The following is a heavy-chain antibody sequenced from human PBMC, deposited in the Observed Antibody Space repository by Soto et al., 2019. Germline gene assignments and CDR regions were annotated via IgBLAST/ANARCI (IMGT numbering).Heavy chain of an antibody. V-gene: IGHV3-30*18. CDR3: AKGAVTTSLYYFDY. D-gene: IGHD4-17*01. CDR2: ISSDGSEK. CDR1: GFTFSTYG. J-gene: IGHJ4*02. Sequence: QVQLVESGGGVVQPGRSLRLSCAASGFTFSTYGVHWLRQAPGKGLAWVAVISSDGSEKYYAGSVKGRVSISRDNSKSTLYLQMDSLRAEDTAVYYCAKGAVTTSLYYFDYWGQGTLVTVSS.